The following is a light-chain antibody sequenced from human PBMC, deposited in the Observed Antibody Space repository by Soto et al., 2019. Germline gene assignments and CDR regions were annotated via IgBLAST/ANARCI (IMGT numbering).Light chain of an antibody. V-gene: IGKV3-20*01. CDR2: GSS. CDR1: QTVTSTY. CDR3: QQYGSSPLT. J-gene: IGKJ4*01. Sequence: EVVMTQSPATLSVSPGERATLSCRASQTVTSTYLAWYQQKPGQAPRLLIYGSSSRATGIPDRFSGRGSGTEFTLTISRLEPEDIAVYYCQQYGSSPLTFGGGTKVDIK.